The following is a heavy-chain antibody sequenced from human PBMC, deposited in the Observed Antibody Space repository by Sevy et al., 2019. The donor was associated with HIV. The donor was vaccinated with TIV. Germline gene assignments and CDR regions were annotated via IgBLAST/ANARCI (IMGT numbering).Heavy chain of an antibody. V-gene: IGHV3-23*01. CDR3: TNRGVVIITGFDY. CDR2: ISGSGGYT. CDR1: GFIFNSHA. J-gene: IGHJ4*02. Sequence: GGSLRLSCAAAGFIFNSHAMSWVRQAPGKGLEWVSTISGSGGYTYYADSVKGRFTISRANSKNTVDLQMNSLRAEDTAVYYCTNRGVVIITGFDYWGQGTLVTVSS. D-gene: IGHD1-20*01.